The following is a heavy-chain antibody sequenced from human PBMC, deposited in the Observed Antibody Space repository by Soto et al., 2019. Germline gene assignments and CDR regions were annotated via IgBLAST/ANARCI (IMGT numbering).Heavy chain of an antibody. D-gene: IGHD2-15*01. CDR1: GFIFSNSG. V-gene: IGHV3-33*01. CDR2: IWYDGSNE. Sequence: GGSLRLSCAASGFIFSNSGMHWVRQAPGKGLEWVAVIWYDGSNEYYAASVKGRFTISRDNSKNTLYLQMDSLRVDDTAVYYCARDRGFDDALDVWGQGTMVTV. J-gene: IGHJ3*01. CDR3: ARDRGFDDALDV.